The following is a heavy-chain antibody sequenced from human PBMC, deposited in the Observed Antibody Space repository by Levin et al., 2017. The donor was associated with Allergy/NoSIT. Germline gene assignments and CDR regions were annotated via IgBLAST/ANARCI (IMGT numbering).Heavy chain of an antibody. D-gene: IGHD5-18*01. CDR1: GFIFEDYA. J-gene: IGHJ6*02. CDR3: TKDIFRGYSSGSKVEVYGLDV. CDR2: ISWSSHSL. V-gene: IGHV3-9*01. Sequence: GGSLRLSCEASGFIFEDYAMHWVRQVPGKGLEWVAGISWSSHSLGYADSVKGRFTISRDNAKNSLYLQMYSLRFEDTALYYCTKDIFRGYSSGSKVEVYGLDVWGHGTAVTV.